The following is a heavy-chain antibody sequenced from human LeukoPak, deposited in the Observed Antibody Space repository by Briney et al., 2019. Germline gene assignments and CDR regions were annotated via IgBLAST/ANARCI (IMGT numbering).Heavy chain of an antibody. Sequence: SETLSLTCTVSGYSISSGYYWGWIRQPPGKGLEWIGSIYHSGSTYYNPSLKSRVTISVDTSKNQFSLKLSSVTAADTAVYYCARDIVGATRRYFDYWGQGTLVTVSS. J-gene: IGHJ4*02. CDR3: ARDIVGATRRYFDY. V-gene: IGHV4-38-2*02. CDR2: IYHSGST. D-gene: IGHD1-26*01. CDR1: GYSISSGYY.